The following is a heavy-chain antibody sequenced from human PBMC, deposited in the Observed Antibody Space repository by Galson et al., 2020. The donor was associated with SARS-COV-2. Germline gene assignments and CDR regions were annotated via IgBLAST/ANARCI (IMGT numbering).Heavy chain of an antibody. V-gene: IGHV4-61*02. Sequence: SETLSLTCIVSGGSISSGNYYWSWIRQPAGKGLEWIGRNYTSGTTHYNPSLSSRVTLSLDTSKNQFSLKLSSVTAADTAVYYCARENDSSAYDRTDYWGHGTLVTVSS. CDR3: ARENDSSAYDRTDY. CDR1: GGSISSGNYY. D-gene: IGHD3-22*01. CDR2: NYTSGTT. J-gene: IGHJ4*01.